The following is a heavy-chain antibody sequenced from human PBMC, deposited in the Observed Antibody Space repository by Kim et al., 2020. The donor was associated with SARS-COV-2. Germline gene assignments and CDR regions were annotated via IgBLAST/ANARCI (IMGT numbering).Heavy chain of an antibody. J-gene: IGHJ6*01. CDR3: AKHGDIIELNTYYGMDL. CDR1: GFIFNNYG. CDR2: ISYDGSKK. D-gene: IGHD1-26*01. Sequence: GGSLRLSCAASGFIFNNYGMHWVRQAPGKGLEWVAFISYDGSKKQYLDSLKGRFTVSRDYSKNTLYLQMNSLTAEDTAVYYCAKHGDIIELNTYYGMDLW. V-gene: IGHV3-30*18.